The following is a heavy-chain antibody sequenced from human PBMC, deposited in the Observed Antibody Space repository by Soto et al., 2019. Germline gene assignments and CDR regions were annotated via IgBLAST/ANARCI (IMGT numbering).Heavy chain of an antibody. J-gene: IGHJ4*02. V-gene: IGHV4-30-4*01. D-gene: IGHD3-10*01. CDR1: GGSISSGDYY. CDR2: IYYSGST. Sequence: SETLSLTCTVSGGSISSGDYYWSRIRQPPGKSQEWIGYIYYSGSTYYNPSLKSRVTISVDTSKNQFSLKLSSVTAADTAVYYCARVGGFWATTIDYWGQGTLVTVSS. CDR3: ARVGGFWATTIDY.